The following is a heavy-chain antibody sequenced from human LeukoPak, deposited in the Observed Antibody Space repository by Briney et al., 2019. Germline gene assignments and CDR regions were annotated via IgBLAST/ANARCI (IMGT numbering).Heavy chain of an antibody. D-gene: IGHD5-24*01. CDR3: AKDPRDGYNIHYFDY. CDR2: ISGSGGST. CDR1: GFTFSSYA. V-gene: IGHV3-23*01. J-gene: IGHJ4*02. Sequence: GGSLRLSCAASGFTFSSYAMSWVRQAPGKGLEWVSAISGSGGSTYYADSVKGRFTISRDNSKNTLYLQMNSLRSEDTALYYCAKDPRDGYNIHYFDYWGQGTLVTVSS.